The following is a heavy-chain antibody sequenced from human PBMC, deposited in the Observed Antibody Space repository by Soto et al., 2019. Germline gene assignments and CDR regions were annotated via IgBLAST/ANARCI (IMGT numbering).Heavy chain of an antibody. V-gene: IGHV4-34*01. D-gene: IGHD3-10*01. CDR3: ARGHTRXMTLGRGAAIMGKQLDS. Sequence: PSATLSLTCSVSGGSFTYYYWTWIRQPPGKPLAWIGEISHGGTTKDNPFLHSRVTMSVDTSRNQFSLDLTSVTAADTAVYYCARGHTRXMTLGRGAAIMGKQLDSWGQGILVTVSS. CDR2: ISHGGTT. CDR1: GGSFTYYY. J-gene: IGHJ4*02.